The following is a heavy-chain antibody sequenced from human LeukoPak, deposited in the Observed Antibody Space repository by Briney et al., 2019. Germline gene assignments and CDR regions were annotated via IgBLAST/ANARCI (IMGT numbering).Heavy chain of an antibody. CDR1: GYTFTSYD. CDR3: ARGRTHYYDSSGYYARDY. Sequence: ASVKVSCKASGYTFTSYDINWVRQATGQGLEWMGWMNPNSGNTGYAQKFQGRVTMTRNTSISTAYMGLSSLRSEDTAVYYCARGRTHYYDSSGYYARDYWGQGTLVTVSS. J-gene: IGHJ4*02. D-gene: IGHD3-22*01. V-gene: IGHV1-8*01. CDR2: MNPNSGNT.